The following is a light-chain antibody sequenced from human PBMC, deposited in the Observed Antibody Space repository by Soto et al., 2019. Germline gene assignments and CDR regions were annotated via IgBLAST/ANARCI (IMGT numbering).Light chain of an antibody. CDR1: QSVSSSY. CDR3: QQYASSTGT. Sequence: EIVLTQSPGTLSLSPGEGATLSCRASQSVSSSYLAWYQQKPGQAPRLLIYGASSRATGIPDRFSGSGSGTDSTLTISRLEPEDFAVYYCQQYASSTGTFGQGTKVEIK. J-gene: IGKJ1*01. CDR2: GAS. V-gene: IGKV3-20*01.